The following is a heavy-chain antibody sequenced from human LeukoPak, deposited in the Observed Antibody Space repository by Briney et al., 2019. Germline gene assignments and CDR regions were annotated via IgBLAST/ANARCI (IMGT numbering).Heavy chain of an antibody. D-gene: IGHD5-18*01. Sequence: ASVKVSCKASGYTFTGNNIHWVRQAPGQGLECMGWIHTKNGDTNYAQKFRGRVTMTMDTSTSTAYMELSGLTSDDTALYYCARAYNSRYGGQFFDYWGQGTLVTVSS. J-gene: IGHJ4*02. V-gene: IGHV1-2*02. CDR1: GYTFTGNN. CDR3: ARAYNSRYGGQFFDY. CDR2: IHTKNGDT.